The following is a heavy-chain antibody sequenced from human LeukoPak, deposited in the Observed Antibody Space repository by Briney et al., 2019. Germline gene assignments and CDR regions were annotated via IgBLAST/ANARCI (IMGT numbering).Heavy chain of an antibody. CDR3: ARDLTSIFDY. Sequence: PGGSLRLSCAASGFTVSSNYMSWVRQAPGKGLEWVSFIYSDGSTYYADSVKGRFTISRDNSKNTLYLQMNSLRAEDTAVYYCARDLTSIFDYWGQGTLVTVSS. D-gene: IGHD4/OR15-4a*01. CDR1: GFTVSSNY. CDR2: IYSDGST. V-gene: IGHV3-53*05. J-gene: IGHJ4*02.